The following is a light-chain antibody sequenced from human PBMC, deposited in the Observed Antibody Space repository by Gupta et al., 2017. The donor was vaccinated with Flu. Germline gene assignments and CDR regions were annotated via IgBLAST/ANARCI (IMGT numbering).Light chain of an antibody. Sequence: SFDLTHQLSVSVSPGQTARTTCSGDAFPARYAYWYHLTSGQAPRLIIYEDIKAPSGRPERFSGSSSGSVATLTITGAQVEDEGDYFCCSVDRLGKQRVFGGGTKLSVL. CDR1: AFPARY. V-gene: IGLV3-10*01. CDR2: EDI. J-gene: IGLJ3*02. CDR3: CSVDRLGKQRV.